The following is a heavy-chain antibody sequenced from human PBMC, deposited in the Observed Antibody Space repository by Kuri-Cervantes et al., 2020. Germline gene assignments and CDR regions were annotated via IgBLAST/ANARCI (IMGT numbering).Heavy chain of an antibody. Sequence: GGSLRLSCAASGFTFSSYGMHWVRQAPGKGLEWVAVISYDGSNKYYAGSVKGRFTISRDNSKNTLYLQMNSLRAEDTAVYYCARDDITMVRGVIITIYGMDVWGQGTTVTVSS. CDR1: GFTFSSYG. CDR2: ISYDGSNK. V-gene: IGHV3-30*03. CDR3: ARDDITMVRGVIITIYGMDV. D-gene: IGHD3-10*01. J-gene: IGHJ6*02.